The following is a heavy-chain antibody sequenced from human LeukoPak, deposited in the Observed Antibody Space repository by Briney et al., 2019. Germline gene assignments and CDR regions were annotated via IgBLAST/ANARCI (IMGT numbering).Heavy chain of an antibody. CDR2: ISTIT. J-gene: IGHJ4*02. V-gene: IGHV3-23*05. Sequence: GGSLRLSCVASGFNFNSYGMSWVRQAPGEGLEWVSGISTITSYADSVKGRFTISRDNSKSTLYLQMNSLRVEDTALYYCVRGASGADYWGQGTLVTVSS. CDR3: VRGASGADY. CDR1: GFNFNSYG.